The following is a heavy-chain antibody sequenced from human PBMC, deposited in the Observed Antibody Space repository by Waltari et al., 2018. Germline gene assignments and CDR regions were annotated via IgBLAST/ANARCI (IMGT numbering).Heavy chain of an antibody. Sequence: VQLVESGGGVVQPGRSLRLSCAASGFTFSSYGMHWVRQAPGKGLEWVAVIWYDGSNKYYADSVKGRFTISRDNSKNTLYLQMNSLRAEDTAVYYCARVGLAAAGLDAFDIWGQGTMVTVSS. V-gene: IGHV3-33*01. D-gene: IGHD6-13*01. CDR3: ARVGLAAAGLDAFDI. J-gene: IGHJ3*02. CDR1: GFTFSSYG. CDR2: IWYDGSNK.